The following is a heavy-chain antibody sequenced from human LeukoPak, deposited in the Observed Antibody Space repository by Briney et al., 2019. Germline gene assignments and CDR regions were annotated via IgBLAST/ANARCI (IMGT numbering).Heavy chain of an antibody. CDR1: GYTFTGYY. J-gene: IGHJ4*02. D-gene: IGHD3-10*01. V-gene: IGHV1-2*02. Sequence: GASVKVFCKASGYTFTGYYMHWVRQAPGQGLEWMGWINPNSGGTNYAQKFQGRVTMTRDTSITTAFMELSRLRSDDTAVYYCARGGYGSGEGGYWGQGTLVTVSS. CDR2: INPNSGGT. CDR3: ARGGYGSGEGGY.